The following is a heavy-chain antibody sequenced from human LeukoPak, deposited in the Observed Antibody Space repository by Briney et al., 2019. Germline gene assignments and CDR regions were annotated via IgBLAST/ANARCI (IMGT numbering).Heavy chain of an antibody. CDR3: ARVSTMVRGVIDY. Sequence: SETLSLTCTVSGGSISSSTYYWGWIRQPPGKGLEWIGYIYYSGSTNYNPSLKSRVTISVDTSKNQFSLKLSSVTAADTAVYYCARVSTMVRGVIDYWGQGTLVTVSS. D-gene: IGHD3-10*01. J-gene: IGHJ4*02. CDR1: GGSISSSTYY. V-gene: IGHV4-61*05. CDR2: IYYSGST.